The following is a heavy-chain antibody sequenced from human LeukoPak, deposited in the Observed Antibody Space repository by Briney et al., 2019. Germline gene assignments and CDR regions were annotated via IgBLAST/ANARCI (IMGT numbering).Heavy chain of an antibody. Sequence: SETLSLTCTVSGGSISSSSYYWGWIRQPPGKGLEWIGSIYYSGSTYYNPSLKSRVTISVDTSKNQSSLKLSSVTAADTAVYYCASPLIAVAGSFDYWGQGTLVTVSS. CDR1: GGSISSSSYY. CDR3: ASPLIAVAGSFDY. CDR2: IYYSGST. J-gene: IGHJ4*02. V-gene: IGHV4-39*01. D-gene: IGHD6-19*01.